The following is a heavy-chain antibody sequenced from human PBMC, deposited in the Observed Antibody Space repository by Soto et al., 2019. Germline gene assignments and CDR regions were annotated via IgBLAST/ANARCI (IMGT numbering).Heavy chain of an antibody. V-gene: IGHV1-18*01. CDR3: ARDRGVAPPVAGNTHYYYYMDV. Sequence: QDQLVQSGVEVKKPGASVKVSCKASGYSFTNYGITWVRQAPGQGFEWMGWISAYNGNTNYAQKFQGRVTMTTDASTSTADLELRSLRSDDTAVYYCARDRGVAPPVAGNTHYYYYMDVLGKGTTVTVSS. D-gene: IGHD6-19*01. CDR2: ISAYNGNT. J-gene: IGHJ6*03. CDR1: GYSFTNYG.